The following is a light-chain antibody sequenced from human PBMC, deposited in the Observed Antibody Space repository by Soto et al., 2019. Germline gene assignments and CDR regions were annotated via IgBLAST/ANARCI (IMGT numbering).Light chain of an antibody. Sequence: EIVLTQSPATLSLSPGERATLSCGTSQSVSSNYIAWYQQKPGLAPRLLIYDASTRATGIPDRFSGSGSGTDFTLTITRLEPEDFVVYYCQKYGNTPLTFGGGTKVEIK. CDR2: DAS. V-gene: IGKV3D-20*01. CDR1: QSVSSNY. J-gene: IGKJ4*01. CDR3: QKYGNTPLT.